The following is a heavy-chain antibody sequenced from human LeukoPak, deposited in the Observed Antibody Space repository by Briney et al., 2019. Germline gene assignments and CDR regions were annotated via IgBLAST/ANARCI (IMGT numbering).Heavy chain of an antibody. CDR1: GGSISSYY. J-gene: IGHJ2*01. Sequence: PSETLSLTCTVSGGSISSYYWSWIRQPPGKGLEWIGYIYYSGSTNYNPSLKSRVTISVDTSENQFSLKLSSVTAADTAVYYCARDRVAKGSRGCFDLWGRGTLVTVSS. CDR3: ARDRVAKGSRGCFDL. V-gene: IGHV4-59*01. CDR2: IYYSGST. D-gene: IGHD2-21*01.